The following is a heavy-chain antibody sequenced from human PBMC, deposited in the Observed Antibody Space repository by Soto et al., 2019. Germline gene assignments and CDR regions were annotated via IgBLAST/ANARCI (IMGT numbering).Heavy chain of an antibody. CDR1: GYTFNSHE. D-gene: IGHD3-16*01. J-gene: IGHJ4*02. CDR2: ISGSSTT. Sequence: GGSLTLSCVASGYTFNSHEINWVRKAPGPGLEWISSISGSSTTNYAESVKGRFTISRDNAHKSLFLEMKDLRVEDTAVYYCARGGIHWGQGTLVTVSS. CDR3: ARGGIH. V-gene: IGHV3-48*03.